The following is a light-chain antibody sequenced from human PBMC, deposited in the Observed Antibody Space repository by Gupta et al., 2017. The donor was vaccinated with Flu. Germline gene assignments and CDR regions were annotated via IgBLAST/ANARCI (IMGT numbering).Light chain of an antibody. Sequence: QSVLTQPPSVSAAPGQKVSISCSGRTSNIGNNYVSWYQQVPGTAPKLLIFDNSQRPSGIPDRFSGSKSGTSATLSVTGLQTEDEADYYCGTWDSSRSAAVFGGGTKLTVL. CDR2: DNS. CDR3: GTWDSSRSAAV. CDR1: TSNIGNNY. V-gene: IGLV1-51*01. J-gene: IGLJ3*02.